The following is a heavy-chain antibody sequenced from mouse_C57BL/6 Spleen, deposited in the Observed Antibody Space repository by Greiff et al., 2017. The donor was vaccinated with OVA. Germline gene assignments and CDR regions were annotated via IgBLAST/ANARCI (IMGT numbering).Heavy chain of an antibody. Sequence: QVQLQQPGAELVRPGSSVKLSCKASGYTFTSYWMDWVKQRPGQGLEWIGNIYPSDSETHYNQKFKVKATLTVDKSSSTAYMQLSSLTSEDSAVYYCARAYYPWYFDVWGTGTTVTVSA. CDR1: GYTFTSYW. CDR3: ARAYYPWYFDV. V-gene: IGHV1-61*01. J-gene: IGHJ1*03. CDR2: IYPSDSET. D-gene: IGHD2-10*01.